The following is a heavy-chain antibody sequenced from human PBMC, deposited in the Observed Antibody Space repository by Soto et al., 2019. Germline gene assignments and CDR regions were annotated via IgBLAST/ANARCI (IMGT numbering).Heavy chain of an antibody. J-gene: IGHJ3*02. V-gene: IGHV3-15*01. D-gene: IGHD3-3*01. Sequence: GGSLRLSCAASGFTFSNAWMSWVRQAPGKGLEWVGRIKSKTDGGTTDYAAPVKGRFTISRDDSKNTLYLQMNSLKTEDTAVYYCTTDSYYDFWSGYSGPGAFDIWGQGTMVTVSS. CDR2: IKSKTDGGTT. CDR3: TTDSYYDFWSGYSGPGAFDI. CDR1: GFTFSNAW.